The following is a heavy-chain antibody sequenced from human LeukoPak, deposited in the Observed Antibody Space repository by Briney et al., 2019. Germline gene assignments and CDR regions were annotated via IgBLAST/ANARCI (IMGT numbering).Heavy chain of an antibody. V-gene: IGHV3-53*01. J-gene: IGHJ4*02. CDR1: GFTFGKYW. CDR3: ARRGDGGRSFDY. Sequence: PGGSLRLSCVASGFTFGKYWMSWVRQAPGKGLEWVSLIYSSGSTYYADSVKGRFTISRDNSKNTLYLQVNSLRAEDTAVYYCARRGDGGRSFDYWGQGTLVTVSS. D-gene: IGHD4-23*01. CDR2: IYSSGST.